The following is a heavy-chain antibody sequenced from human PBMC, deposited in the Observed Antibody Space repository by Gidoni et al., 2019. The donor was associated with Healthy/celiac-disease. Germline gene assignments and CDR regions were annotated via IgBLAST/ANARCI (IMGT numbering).Heavy chain of an antibody. Sequence: QVQLQQWGAGLLKPSETLSLTCAVYGGSFSGYYWSWIRQPPGKGLEWIGEINHSGSTNYNPSLKSRVTISVDTSKNQFSLKLSSVTAADTAVYYCARERIAARRNWFDPWGQGTLVTVSS. CDR1: GGSFSGYY. CDR2: INHSGST. D-gene: IGHD6-6*01. V-gene: IGHV4-34*01. CDR3: ARERIAARRNWFDP. J-gene: IGHJ5*02.